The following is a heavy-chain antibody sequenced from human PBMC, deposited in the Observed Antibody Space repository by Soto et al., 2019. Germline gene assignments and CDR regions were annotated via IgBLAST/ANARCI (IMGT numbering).Heavy chain of an antibody. J-gene: IGHJ4*02. CDR1: GFTFSSYA. D-gene: IGHD1-26*01. V-gene: IGHV3-23*01. Sequence: GGSLRLSCAASGFTFSSYAMSGVRQATGKGLEWVSAISGSGGSTYYADSVKGRFTISRDNSKNTLYLQMNSLRAEDTAVYYCAKDRLMQWELTRPDYWGQGTLVTVSS. CDR3: AKDRLMQWELTRPDY. CDR2: ISGSGGST.